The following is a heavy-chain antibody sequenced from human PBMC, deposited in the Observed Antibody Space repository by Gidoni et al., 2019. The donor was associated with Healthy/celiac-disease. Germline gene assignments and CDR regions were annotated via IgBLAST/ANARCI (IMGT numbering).Heavy chain of an antibody. J-gene: IGHJ4*02. CDR3: ARDNRWELLGFDY. CDR2: IKQDGSEK. D-gene: IGHD1-26*01. Sequence: EVQLVESGGGLVQPGGSLRLSCAASAFTFSSYWMSWVRQAPGKGLEWVANIKQDGSEKYYVDSVKGRFTISRDNAKNSLYLQMNSLRAEDTAVYYCARDNRWELLGFDYWGQGTLVTVSS. V-gene: IGHV3-7*03. CDR1: AFTFSSYW.